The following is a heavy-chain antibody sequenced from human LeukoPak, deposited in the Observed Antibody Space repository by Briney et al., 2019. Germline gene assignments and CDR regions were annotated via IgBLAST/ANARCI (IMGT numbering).Heavy chain of an antibody. Sequence: SETLSLTCTVSGDSISSSSSYWGWIRQPPGKGLEWIGSIYYSGNTYYNPSLMSRVTISVDTSKNQFSLNLSSVTAADTAVYYCARAPHFFDISGSRYYFDYWGQGTLVTVSS. J-gene: IGHJ4*02. CDR1: GDSISSSSSY. CDR2: IYYSGNT. V-gene: IGHV4-39*07. CDR3: ARAPHFFDISGSRYYFDY. D-gene: IGHD3-22*01.